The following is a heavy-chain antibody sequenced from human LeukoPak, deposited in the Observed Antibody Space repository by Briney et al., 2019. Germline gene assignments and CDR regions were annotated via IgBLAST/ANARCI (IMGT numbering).Heavy chain of an antibody. CDR2: IYYSGST. Sequence: SETLSLTCTVSGGSISSYYWSWIRQPPGKGLEWIGYIYYSGSTNYNPSLKSRVTLSVDTSKNQFSLKLSSVTAADPAVYYCARMTSGSYSKDYWGQGTLVTVSS. J-gene: IGHJ4*02. CDR1: GGSISSYY. V-gene: IGHV4-59*01. CDR3: ARMTSGSYSKDY. D-gene: IGHD1-26*01.